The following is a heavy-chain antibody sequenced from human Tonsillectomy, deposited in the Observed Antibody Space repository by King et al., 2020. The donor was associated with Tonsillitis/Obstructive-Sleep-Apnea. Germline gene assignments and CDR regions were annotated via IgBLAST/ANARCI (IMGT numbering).Heavy chain of an antibody. CDR1: GFTFSSYW. V-gene: IGHV3-74*01. Sequence: VQLVVSGGGLVQPGGSLRLSCAASGFTFSSYWMHWVRQAPGKGLVWVSRIKNDGSSTSYADSVKGRFTISRDNAKNTLSLQMNSLRAEDTAVYYCARGDRVAQGNYAMDVWGQGTTVTVSS. D-gene: IGHD2-15*01. CDR2: IKNDGSST. J-gene: IGHJ6*02. CDR3: ARGDRVAQGNYAMDV.